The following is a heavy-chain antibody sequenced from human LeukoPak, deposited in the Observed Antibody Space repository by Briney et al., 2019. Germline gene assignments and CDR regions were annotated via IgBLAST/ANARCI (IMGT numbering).Heavy chain of an antibody. CDR1: GYTFTIYY. Sequence: ASVKVSCKASGYTFTIYYMHWVRQAPGQGLEWMGIINPSGGSTSYAQKFQGRVTMTKDTSTSTVYMELSSLRSEDTAVYYCARGNRGYDAFDIWGQGTMVTVSS. J-gene: IGHJ3*02. CDR3: ARGNRGYDAFDI. V-gene: IGHV1-46*01. CDR2: INPSGGST. D-gene: IGHD6-25*01.